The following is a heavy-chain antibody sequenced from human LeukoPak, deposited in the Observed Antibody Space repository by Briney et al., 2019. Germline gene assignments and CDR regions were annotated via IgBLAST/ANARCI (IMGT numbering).Heavy chain of an antibody. CDR1: GYTFTSYG. Sequence: ASVRVSCKASGYTFTSYGISWVRQAPGQGLEWMGWISVYNGNTNYAQKFQGRVTMTRNTSINTAYMELSSLRSEDTAVFYCARFLAPGYCSGGSCYFIDYWGQGTLVTVSS. CDR3: ARFLAPGYCSGGSCYFIDY. CDR2: ISVYNGNT. V-gene: IGHV1-18*01. J-gene: IGHJ4*02. D-gene: IGHD2-15*01.